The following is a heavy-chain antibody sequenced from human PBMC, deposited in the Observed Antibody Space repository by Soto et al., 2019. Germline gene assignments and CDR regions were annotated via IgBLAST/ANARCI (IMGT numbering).Heavy chain of an antibody. CDR3: ADYHMEV. J-gene: IGHJ6*02. Sequence: QVQLVESGGGVVQPGRSQRLSCAASGFNFRSYGMHWVRRAPGKGLEWVAGISFDGSETHHAESLQGRFTISRDNAKNTLFLQMNSLRAEDTAVYYCADYHMEVWGQGTTVTVSS. CDR1: GFNFRSYG. CDR2: ISFDGSET. V-gene: IGHV3-30*03.